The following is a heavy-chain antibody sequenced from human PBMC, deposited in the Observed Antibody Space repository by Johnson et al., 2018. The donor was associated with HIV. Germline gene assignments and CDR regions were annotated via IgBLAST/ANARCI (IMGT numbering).Heavy chain of an antibody. J-gene: IGHJ3*02. CDR3: ARLERLGGLSRVLDM. D-gene: IGHD6-19*01. CDR1: GFTFSDYY. CDR2: ISYCASSM. V-gene: IGHV3-11*04. Sequence: QVQLVESGGGLVKPGGSLRLSCAASGFTFSDYYMSWIRQAPGKGLEWVSYISYCASSMFYADSLKGRFTISRDNATNSLYLQMNSRRVEGKAVYYCARLERLGGLSRVLDMWGQGTMVTVSS.